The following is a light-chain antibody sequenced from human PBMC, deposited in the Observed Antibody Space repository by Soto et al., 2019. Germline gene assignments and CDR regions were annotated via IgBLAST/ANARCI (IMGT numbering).Light chain of an antibody. J-gene: IGKJ1*01. V-gene: IGKV1-6*01. CDR3: QQYGNSPRT. Sequence: IQMTQSPSSLSASVGDRVTITCRASQIIRNDLGWYQQKPGKAPELLIFAASNLQGGVPSRFSGSGSGTDFTLTISRLEPEDSAVYFCQQYGNSPRTFGQGTKVDIK. CDR1: QIIRND. CDR2: AAS.